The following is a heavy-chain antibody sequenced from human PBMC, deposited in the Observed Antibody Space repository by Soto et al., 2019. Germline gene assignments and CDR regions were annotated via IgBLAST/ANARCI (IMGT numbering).Heavy chain of an antibody. Sequence: SETLSLTCTVSGGSISSSSYYWGWIRQPPGKGLEWIGSIYYSGSTYYNPSLKSRVTISVDTSKNQFSLKLSSVTAADTAVYYCASLSYDYVWGSYRYWHWGQGTLVTVSS. CDR3: ASLSYDYVWGSYRYWH. CDR2: IYYSGST. CDR1: GGSISSSSYY. J-gene: IGHJ4*02. D-gene: IGHD3-16*02. V-gene: IGHV4-39*01.